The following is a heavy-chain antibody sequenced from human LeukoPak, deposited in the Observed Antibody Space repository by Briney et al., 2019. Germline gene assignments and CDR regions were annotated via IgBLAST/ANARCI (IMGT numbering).Heavy chain of an antibody. CDR3: AREVVAAAGTVDY. D-gene: IGHD6-13*01. CDR2: IYYSGST. J-gene: IGHJ4*02. Sequence: SETLSLTCTVSGGSISSSSYYWGWIRQPPGKGLECIGNIYYSGSTYYNPSLKSRVTISVDTSKNQFSLKLSSVTAADTAVYYCAREVVAAAGTVDYWGQGTLVTVSS. V-gene: IGHV4-39*07. CDR1: GGSISSSSYY.